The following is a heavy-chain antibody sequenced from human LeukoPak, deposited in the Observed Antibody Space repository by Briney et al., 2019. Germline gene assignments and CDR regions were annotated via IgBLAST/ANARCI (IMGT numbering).Heavy chain of an antibody. Sequence: GGSLRLSCAASGFTFSSYSMNWVRQAPGKGLEWVSSISSSSSYIYYADSVKGRFTISRDNAKNSLYLQMNSLRAEDTAVYYCARDVDRSGYYSIIDYWGQGTLVTVSS. V-gene: IGHV3-21*01. J-gene: IGHJ4*02. CDR1: GFTFSSYS. D-gene: IGHD3-22*01. CDR3: ARDVDRSGYYSIIDY. CDR2: ISSSSSYI.